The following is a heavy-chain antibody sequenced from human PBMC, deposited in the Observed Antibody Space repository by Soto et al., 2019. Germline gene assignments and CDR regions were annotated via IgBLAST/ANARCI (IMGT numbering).Heavy chain of an antibody. J-gene: IGHJ3*02. CDR3: LVTTSAFDI. V-gene: IGHV3-7*01. CDR2: IKQGGIEK. Sequence: EVQLVESGGDLAQPGWSLRLYCAASGFTLSHFCVNWVRQAPGKGLEWVANIKQGGIEKNYVDSVKGRFTISRDDTKNSLFLQMNNLRAADTAIYYCLVTTSAFDIWGRGTTVTVSS. CDR1: GFTLSHFC. D-gene: IGHD4-17*01.